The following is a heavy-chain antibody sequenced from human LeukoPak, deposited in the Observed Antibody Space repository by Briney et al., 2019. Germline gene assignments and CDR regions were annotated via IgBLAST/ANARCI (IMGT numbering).Heavy chain of an antibody. CDR1: GFTFSNYW. J-gene: IGHJ4*02. V-gene: IGHV3-74*01. CDR2: INSDGSTT. CDR3: AKSDDY. Sequence: GGSLRLSCAASGFTFSNYWMHWVRQTPEKGLVWVSGINSDGSTTNYADSVKGRFTISRDNAKNTLYLQMNSLRAEDTAVYYCAKSDDYWGQGTLVTVPS.